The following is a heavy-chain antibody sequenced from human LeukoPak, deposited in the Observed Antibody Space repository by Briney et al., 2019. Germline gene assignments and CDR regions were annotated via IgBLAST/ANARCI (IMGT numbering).Heavy chain of an antibody. CDR2: IYTSWST. J-gene: IGHJ6*02. Sequence: SETLSLTCTVSGGPISSYHWSWIRQPAGKRLEGIGRIYTSWSTNYNPSLNSRVTMSVDMSKNQFSLKLSSVTAADTAVYYCARGGMDVWGQGTTVTVSS. CDR3: ARGGMDV. V-gene: IGHV4-4*07. CDR1: GGPISSYH.